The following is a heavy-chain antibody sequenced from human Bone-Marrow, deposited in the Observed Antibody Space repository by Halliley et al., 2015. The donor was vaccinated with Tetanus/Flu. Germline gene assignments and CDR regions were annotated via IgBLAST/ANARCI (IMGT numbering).Heavy chain of an antibody. CDR2: ITWDSAGI. V-gene: IGHV3-9*01. CDR3: VKDEGWFGWFDP. J-gene: IGHJ5*02. CDR1: GFNFSSFA. Sequence: SLRLSCLASGFNFSSFAMSWVRQAPGKGLEWVSGITWDSAGITYADSLKGRFTISRDNAKNSLYLQMNSLRPADTAVYFCVKDEGWFGWFDPWGQGTLVTVSS. D-gene: IGHD3-10*01.